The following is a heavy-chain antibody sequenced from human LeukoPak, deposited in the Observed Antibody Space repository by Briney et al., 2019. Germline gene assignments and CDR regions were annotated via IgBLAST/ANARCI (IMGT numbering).Heavy chain of an antibody. CDR2: LGGSGAGT. J-gene: IGHJ4*02. V-gene: IGHV3-23*01. CDR1: GFTFSDYA. CDR3: AKAELGVDTFFDY. D-gene: IGHD3-3*01. Sequence: PGGSLRLSCAASGFTFSDYALGWVRQAPGRGLEWVATLGGSGAGTYYSDSVQGRFTISRDNSKRTLFLQMNSLRAEDTAFYYCAKAELGVDTFFDYWGQGTLVTVSS.